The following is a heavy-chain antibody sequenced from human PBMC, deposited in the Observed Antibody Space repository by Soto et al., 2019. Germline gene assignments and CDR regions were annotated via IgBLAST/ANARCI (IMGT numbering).Heavy chain of an antibody. V-gene: IGHV3-30-3*01. D-gene: IGHD2-15*01. Sequence: GGSLRLSCAASGFTFSSYAMYWVRQAPGKGLEWVAFISNDGTNEYYADSVKGRFTISRDNSKKTLHLQMSSLRAEDTAVYYCVKDPGSGVVAPNWFDPWGQGTLVIVSS. CDR2: ISNDGTNE. J-gene: IGHJ5*02. CDR3: VKDPGSGVVAPNWFDP. CDR1: GFTFSSYA.